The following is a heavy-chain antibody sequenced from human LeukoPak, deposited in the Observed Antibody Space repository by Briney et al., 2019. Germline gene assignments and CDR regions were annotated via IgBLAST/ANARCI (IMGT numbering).Heavy chain of an antibody. CDR3: ARVEGYCSSTSCYNWFDP. Sequence: GASVKVSCKASGGTFSSYAISWVRQAPGQGLEWMGGIIPIFGTANYAQKFQGRVTITADESTSTAYMGLSSLRSEDTAVYYCARVEGYCSSTSCYNWFDPWGQGTLVTVSS. CDR2: IIPIFGTA. CDR1: GGTFSSYA. D-gene: IGHD2-2*01. J-gene: IGHJ5*02. V-gene: IGHV1-69*13.